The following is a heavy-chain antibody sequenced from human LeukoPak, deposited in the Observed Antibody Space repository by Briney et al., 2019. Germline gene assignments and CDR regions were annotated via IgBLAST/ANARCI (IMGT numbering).Heavy chain of an antibody. Sequence: SETLSLTCSVSGGSISSTSYYWGWIRQPPGKGLEWIGSIFYTGSTYYNPSLKSRVTISVDTSKNQFSLRLSSVTAADTAVYYCACNDGFDIWGQGTMVTVSS. J-gene: IGHJ3*02. CDR1: GGSISSTSYY. V-gene: IGHV4-39*07. CDR3: ACNDGFDI. CDR2: IFYTGST.